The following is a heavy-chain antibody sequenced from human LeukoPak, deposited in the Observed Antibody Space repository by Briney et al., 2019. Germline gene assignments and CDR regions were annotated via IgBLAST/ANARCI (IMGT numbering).Heavy chain of an antibody. Sequence: SETLSLTCTVSGGSISSYYWSWIRQPAGKGLEWIGRIYTSGSTDYNPSLKSRVTMSVDTSKNQFSLKLSSVTAADTAVYYCARDFARRGGIYSMDVWGQGTTVTVSS. J-gene: IGHJ6*02. V-gene: IGHV4-4*07. CDR3: ARDFARRGGIYSMDV. CDR1: GGSISSYY. CDR2: IYTSGST. D-gene: IGHD3-10*01.